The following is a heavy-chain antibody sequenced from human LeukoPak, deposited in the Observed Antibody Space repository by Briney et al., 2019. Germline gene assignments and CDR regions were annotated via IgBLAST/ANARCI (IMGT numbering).Heavy chain of an antibody. D-gene: IGHD3-10*01. CDR3: ARSWFGELAFDY. CDR2: ISSSSSTI. CDR1: GFTFSSYS. Sequence: WGSLRLSCAASGFTFSSYSMNWVRQAPGKGLEWVSYISSSSSTIYYADSEKGRFTISRDNAKNSLYLHMNSLRDEDTAVYYCARSWFGELAFDYWGQGTRVAASS. J-gene: IGHJ4*02. V-gene: IGHV3-48*02.